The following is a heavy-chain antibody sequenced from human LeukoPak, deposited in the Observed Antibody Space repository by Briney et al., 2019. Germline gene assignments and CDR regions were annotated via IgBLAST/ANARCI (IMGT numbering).Heavy chain of an antibody. CDR3: ARDLSPMVRASPMGY. CDR1: GFTFSSYS. J-gene: IGHJ4*02. D-gene: IGHD3-10*01. V-gene: IGHV3-30*03. Sequence: GGSLRLSCAVSGFTFSSYSMSWVRQAPGKGLEWVALITYDGYYKYYSDSVKGRFTISSVTSKNTMYLPMHSLRAEDTAVYYCARDLSPMVRASPMGYWGQGTLVTVSS. CDR2: ITYDGYYK.